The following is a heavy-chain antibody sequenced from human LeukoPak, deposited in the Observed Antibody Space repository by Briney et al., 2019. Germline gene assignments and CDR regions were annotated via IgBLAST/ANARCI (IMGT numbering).Heavy chain of an antibody. CDR2: MNPNSGKS. J-gene: IGHJ6*02. CDR1: RDTFTNYD. CDR3: ARGRARYGMDV. Sequence: ASVKVSFKASRDTFTNYDINWVRQATGQGLEWMGWMNPNSGKSGHAQKFQGKVTMTRNTSISTAYMEVSSLRSEDTAVCYCARGRARYGMDVWGQGTTVTVSS. V-gene: IGHV1-8*01.